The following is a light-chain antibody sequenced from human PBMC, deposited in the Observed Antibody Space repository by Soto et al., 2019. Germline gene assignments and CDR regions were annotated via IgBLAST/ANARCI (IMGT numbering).Light chain of an antibody. J-gene: IGKJ3*01. CDR1: QNIDSW. Sequence: DIQVTQSPSTLSASVGDRVTISCRASQNIDSWLAWYQQKPGKAPKLLIYDASSLESGVPSRFSGSGSGTEFTLTISSLQPDDFATYYCQQYNSYPYSLGPGTKVDIK. CDR3: QQYNSYPYS. V-gene: IGKV1-5*01. CDR2: DAS.